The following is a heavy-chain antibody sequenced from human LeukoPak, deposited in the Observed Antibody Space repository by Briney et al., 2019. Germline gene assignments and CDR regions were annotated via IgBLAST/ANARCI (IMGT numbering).Heavy chain of an antibody. Sequence: ASVKVSCKASGYTFTGYYMHWVRQAPGQGLEWMGWINPNSGGTNYAQKFQGRVTMTRDTSISTAYMELSRLRSDDTAVYYCARELLVTTQPFDYWGQGTLVTASS. CDR3: ARELLVTTQPFDY. V-gene: IGHV1-2*02. J-gene: IGHJ4*02. CDR2: INPNSGGT. CDR1: GYTFTGYY. D-gene: IGHD4-11*01.